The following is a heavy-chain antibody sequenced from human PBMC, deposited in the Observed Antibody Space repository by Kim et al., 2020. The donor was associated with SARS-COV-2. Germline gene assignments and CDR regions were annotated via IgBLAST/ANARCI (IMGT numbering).Heavy chain of an antibody. CDR1: GFTFSTYG. V-gene: IGHV3-33*01. D-gene: IGHD2-2*02. CDR2: LWYDGSNK. Sequence: GGSLRLSCAVSGFTFSTYGMHWVRQAPGKGLEWVATLWYDGSNKYYPDSVKGRFTVSRDNSKNTLYLQVNSLRAEDTAVYYCARGYCGTATCYTGGTYFDYWGRGTLVTVSS. J-gene: IGHJ4*02. CDR3: ARGYCGTATCYTGGTYFDY.